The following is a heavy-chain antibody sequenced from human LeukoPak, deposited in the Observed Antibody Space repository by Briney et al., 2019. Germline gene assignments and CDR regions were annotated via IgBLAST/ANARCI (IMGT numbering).Heavy chain of an antibody. Sequence: SETLSLTCTVSGGSISSYYWSWIRQPPGKGLEWIGYIYYSGSTNYNPSLKSRVTISVDTSKNQFSLKLSSVTAADTAVYYCTSYGSGSYYKQFDYWGQGTLVTVSS. CDR3: TSYGSGSYYKQFDY. J-gene: IGHJ4*02. CDR1: GGSISSYY. V-gene: IGHV4-59*08. CDR2: IYYSGST. D-gene: IGHD3-10*01.